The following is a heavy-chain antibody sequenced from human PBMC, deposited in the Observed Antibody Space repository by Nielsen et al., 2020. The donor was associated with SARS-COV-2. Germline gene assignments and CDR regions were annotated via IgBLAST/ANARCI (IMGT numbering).Heavy chain of an antibody. Sequence: ASVKVSCKASGYSFTTYAIHWARQAPGQRLEWMGWINAGNGNTKYSQKFQGRVTITRDTSASTAYMELSSLRSEDTAVYYCARAYYYDSSGYYGVEFDYWGQGTLVTVSS. CDR1: GYSFTTYA. V-gene: IGHV1-3*01. J-gene: IGHJ4*02. CDR3: ARAYYYDSSGYYGVEFDY. D-gene: IGHD3-22*01. CDR2: INAGNGNT.